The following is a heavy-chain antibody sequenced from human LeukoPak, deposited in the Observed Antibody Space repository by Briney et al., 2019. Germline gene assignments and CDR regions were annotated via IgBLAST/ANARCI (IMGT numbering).Heavy chain of an antibody. J-gene: IGHJ4*02. CDR3: ARDFINYDSSGYYGDY. Sequence: ASVKVSCKASGYTFTSYYMHWVRQAPGQGLESMGIINPSGGSTSYAQKFQGRVTMTRDTSTSTVYMELSSLRSEDTAVYYCARDFINYDSSGYYGDYWGQGTLVTFSS. D-gene: IGHD3-22*01. CDR1: GYTFTSYY. V-gene: IGHV1-46*03. CDR2: INPSGGST.